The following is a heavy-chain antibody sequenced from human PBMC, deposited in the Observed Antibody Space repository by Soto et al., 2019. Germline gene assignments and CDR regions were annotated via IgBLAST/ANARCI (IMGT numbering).Heavy chain of an antibody. CDR2: IYYSGST. Sequence: SETLSLTCTVSGGSISSYYWSWIRQPPGKGLEWIGYIYYSGSTNYNPSLKSRVTISVDTSKNQFSLKLSSVTAADTAVYYCGRHLYSSGWFDYWGQGTLVTVSS. V-gene: IGHV4-59*08. J-gene: IGHJ4*02. CDR3: GRHLYSSGWFDY. CDR1: GGSISSYY. D-gene: IGHD6-19*01.